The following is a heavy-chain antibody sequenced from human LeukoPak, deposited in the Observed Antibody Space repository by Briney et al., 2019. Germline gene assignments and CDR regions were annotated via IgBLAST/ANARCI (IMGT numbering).Heavy chain of an antibody. CDR3: TVAPSRKDFWTLTGY. D-gene: IGHD3/OR15-3a*01. V-gene: IGHV3-48*01. J-gene: IGHJ4*02. Sequence: GGSLRLSCAASGFTFSSYSMNWVRQAPGKGLEWVSYISSSSSTIYYADSVKGRFTISRDNAKNSLYLQMNSLRAEDTAVYYRTVAPSRKDFWTLTGYWGQGTLVTVSS. CDR2: ISSSSSTI. CDR1: GFTFSSYS.